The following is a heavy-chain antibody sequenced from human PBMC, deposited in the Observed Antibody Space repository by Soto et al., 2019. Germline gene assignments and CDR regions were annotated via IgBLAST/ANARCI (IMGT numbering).Heavy chain of an antibody. CDR3: ARALPRIAASREGDY. Sequence: QVQLVQSGAEVKKPGASVKVSCKASGYTFTSYYIHWVRQAPGQGLEWMGIINPSGGSTSYAQKLQGRVTMTGDTSTNTVYMELSSLRSEDTAVYYCARALPRIAASREGDYWGQGTLVTVSS. J-gene: IGHJ4*02. CDR2: INPSGGST. CDR1: GYTFTSYY. D-gene: IGHD6-6*01. V-gene: IGHV1-46*01.